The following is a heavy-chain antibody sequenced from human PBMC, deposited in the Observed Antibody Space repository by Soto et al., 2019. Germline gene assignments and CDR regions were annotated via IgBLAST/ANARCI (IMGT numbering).Heavy chain of an antibody. CDR3: ARADVHYYDILTGYFGYDSSGYYYDY. D-gene: IGHD3-22*01. J-gene: IGHJ4*02. CDR2: INSDGSST. CDR1: GFTFSSYW. V-gene: IGHV3-74*01. Sequence: GGSLRLSCAASGFTFSSYWMHWVRQAPGKGLVWVSRINSDGSSTSYADSVKGRFTISRDNAKNTLYLQMNSLRAEDTAVYYCARADVHYYDILTGYFGYDSSGYYYDYWGQGTLVTVSS.